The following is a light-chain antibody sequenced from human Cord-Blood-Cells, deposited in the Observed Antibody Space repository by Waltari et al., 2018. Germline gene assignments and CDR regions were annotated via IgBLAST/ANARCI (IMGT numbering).Light chain of an antibody. V-gene: IGKV3-15*01. CDR1: QSVSRN. CDR3: QQYNNWPLT. CDR2: GAS. Sequence: EIVMTQSPATLSVSPGERATLSCRASQSVSRNLAWYQQKPGQAPRRLIYGASTRATGIPARFSGSGSGTEFTLTISSLQSEEFAVYYCQQYNNWPLTFGGGTKVEIK. J-gene: IGKJ4*01.